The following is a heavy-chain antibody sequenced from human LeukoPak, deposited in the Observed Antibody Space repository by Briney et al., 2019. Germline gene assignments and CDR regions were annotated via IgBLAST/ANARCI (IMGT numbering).Heavy chain of an antibody. CDR3: ARGADGVSSNSRGWFDP. D-gene: IGHD2-15*01. V-gene: IGHV3-21*01. J-gene: IGHJ5*02. CDR2: ISTSSSYI. Sequence: GGSLRLSCAASGVTVSTNYMSWVRQAPGKGLEWVSSISTSSSYIYYADSVKGRFTISRDNARNSLYLQMNTLRAEDTAVYSCARGADGVSSNSRGWFDPWGQGTLVTVSS. CDR1: GVTVSTNY.